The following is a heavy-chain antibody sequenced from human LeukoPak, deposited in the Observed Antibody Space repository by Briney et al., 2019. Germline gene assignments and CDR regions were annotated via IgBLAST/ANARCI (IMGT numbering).Heavy chain of an antibody. CDR3: VTIPATTVSDAFDI. V-gene: IGHV4-31*03. Sequence: SETLSLTCTVSGGSISSGGYYWSWIRQHPGKGLEWIGYIYYSGSTYYNPSLKSRVTISVDTSKNQFSLKLSSVTAADTAVYYCVTIPATTVSDAFDIWGQGTMVTVSS. D-gene: IGHD4-17*01. J-gene: IGHJ3*02. CDR1: GGSISSGGYY. CDR2: IYYSGST.